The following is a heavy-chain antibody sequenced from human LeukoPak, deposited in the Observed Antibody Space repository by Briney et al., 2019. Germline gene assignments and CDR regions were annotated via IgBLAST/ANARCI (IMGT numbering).Heavy chain of an antibody. CDR1: GGSFSGYS. D-gene: IGHD4-17*01. J-gene: IGHJ4*02. V-gene: IGHV4-30-2*01. CDR3: ARAYGDYVDY. CDR2: IYHSGST. Sequence: SETLSLTCAVYGGSFSGYSWSWIRQPPGKGLEWIGYIYHSGSTYYNPSLKSRVTISVDRSKNQFSLKLSSVTAADTAVYYCARAYGDYVDYWGQGTLVTVSS.